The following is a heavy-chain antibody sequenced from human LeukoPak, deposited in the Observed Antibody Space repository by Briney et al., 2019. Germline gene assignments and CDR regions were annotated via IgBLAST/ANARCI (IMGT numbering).Heavy chain of an antibody. J-gene: IGHJ4*02. CDR2: IVQDGSQK. CDR1: GFTFSRHW. CDR3: ARNEKWGRDL. D-gene: IGHD1-26*01. V-gene: IGHV3-7*03. Sequence: SGGSLRLSCAASGFTFSRHWMSWVRQAPGKGLEWVASIVQDGSQKYYVDSVKGRFTISRDNGKNSLYLQMNSLRAEDTAVYYCARNEKWGRDLWGQGTLVTVSS.